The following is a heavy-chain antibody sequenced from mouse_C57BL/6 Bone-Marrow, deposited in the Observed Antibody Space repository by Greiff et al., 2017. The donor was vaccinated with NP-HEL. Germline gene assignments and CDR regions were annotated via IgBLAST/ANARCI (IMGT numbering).Heavy chain of an antibody. J-gene: IGHJ3*01. D-gene: IGHD2-4*01. CDR1: GYTFTSYW. CDR3: ARSDYDYDGLWFAY. CDR2: IDPSDSYT. Sequence: VQLQQPGAELVKPGASVKLSCKASGYTFTSYWMQWVKQRPGQGLEWIGEIDPSDSYTNYNQKFKGKATLTVDTSSSTAYMQLSSLTSEDSAVYYCARSDYDYDGLWFAYWGQGTLVTVSA. V-gene: IGHV1-50*01.